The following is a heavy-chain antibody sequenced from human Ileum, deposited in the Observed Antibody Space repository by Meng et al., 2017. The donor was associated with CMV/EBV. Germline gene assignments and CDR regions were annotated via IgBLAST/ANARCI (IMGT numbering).Heavy chain of an antibody. Sequence: TLSLTCVVSSASISSDSWWSWVRQPPGKGLEWIGEISHSGYTNYNPSLKSRVTVSVDKSENQLSLKLTSVTAADTAVYYCARNFGYWGQGTLVTVSS. CDR2: ISHSGYT. V-gene: IGHV4-4*02. CDR3: ARNFGY. CDR1: SASISSDSW. J-gene: IGHJ4*02.